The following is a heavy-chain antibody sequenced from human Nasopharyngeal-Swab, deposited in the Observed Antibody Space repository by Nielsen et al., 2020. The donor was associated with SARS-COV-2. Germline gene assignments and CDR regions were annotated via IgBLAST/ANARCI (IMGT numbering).Heavy chain of an antibody. CDR3: ARSYYGAYYYGMDV. V-gene: IGHV3-30-3*01. CDR1: GFTFSSYA. CDR2: ISYDGSNK. J-gene: IGHJ6*02. Sequence: GESLKISCAASGFTFSSYAMHWVRQAPGKGLEWVAVISYDGSNKYYADSVKGRFTISRDNSKNTLYLQMNGLRAEDTAVYYCARSYYGAYYYGMDVWGQGTTVTVSS. D-gene: IGHD4-17*01.